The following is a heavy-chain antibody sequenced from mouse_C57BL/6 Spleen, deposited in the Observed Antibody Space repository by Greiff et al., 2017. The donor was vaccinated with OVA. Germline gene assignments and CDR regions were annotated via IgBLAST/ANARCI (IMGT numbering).Heavy chain of an antibody. J-gene: IGHJ2*01. CDR3: ARLRITTVVADY. D-gene: IGHD1-1*01. Sequence: VQLQQPGAELVRPGTSVKLSCKASGYTFTSYWMHWVKQRPGQGLEWIGVIDPSDSYTNYNQKFKGKATLTLDTSSSTAYMQLSSLTSEDSAVYYCARLRITTVVADYWGQGTTLTVSS. CDR1: GYTFTSYW. V-gene: IGHV1-59*01. CDR2: IDPSDSYT.